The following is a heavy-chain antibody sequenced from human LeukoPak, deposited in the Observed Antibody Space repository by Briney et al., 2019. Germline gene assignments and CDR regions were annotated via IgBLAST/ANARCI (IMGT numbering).Heavy chain of an antibody. J-gene: IGHJ4*02. D-gene: IGHD6-13*01. V-gene: IGHV3-9*01. Sequence: GGSLRLSCAASGFTFDDYAMHWVRQAPGKGLEWVSGISWNSGSIGYADSVKGRFTMSRDNAKNSLYLQMNSLRAEDTAVYYCAKLLAAADDYWGQGTLVTVSS. CDR1: GFTFDDYA. CDR3: AKLLAAADDY. CDR2: ISWNSGSI.